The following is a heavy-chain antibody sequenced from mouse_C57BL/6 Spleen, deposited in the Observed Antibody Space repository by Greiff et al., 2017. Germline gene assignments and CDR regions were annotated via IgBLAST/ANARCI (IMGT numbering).Heavy chain of an antibody. CDR3: ARQGYGSSSWFAY. J-gene: IGHJ3*01. CDR2: IWSGGST. Sequence: VQLQQSGPGLVQPSQSLSITCTVSGFSLTSYGVHWVRQSPGKGLEWLGVIWSGGSTDYNAAFISRLSISKDNSKSQVFFKMNSLQADDTAIYYCARQGYGSSSWFAYWGQGTLVTVSA. V-gene: IGHV2-2*01. CDR1: GFSLTSYG. D-gene: IGHD1-1*01.